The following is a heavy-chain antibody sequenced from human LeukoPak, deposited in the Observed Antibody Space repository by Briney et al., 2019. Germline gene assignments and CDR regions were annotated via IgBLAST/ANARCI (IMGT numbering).Heavy chain of an antibody. CDR1: GYTFTSYA. CDR3: ARNYCSSTSCYYYSFDY. Sequence: ASVKVSCKASGYTFTSYAMRWVRQAPGQRLEWMGWINAGNGNTKYSQKFQGRVTITRDTSASTAYMELSSLRSEDTAVYYCARNYCSSTSCYYYSFDYWGQGTLVTVSS. J-gene: IGHJ4*02. CDR2: INAGNGNT. D-gene: IGHD2-2*01. V-gene: IGHV1-3*01.